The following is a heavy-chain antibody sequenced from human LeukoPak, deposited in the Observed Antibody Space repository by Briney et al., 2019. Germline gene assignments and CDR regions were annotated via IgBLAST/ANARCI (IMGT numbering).Heavy chain of an antibody. D-gene: IGHD1-26*01. CDR1: GFTFSGYW. Sequence: GGSLRLSCEASGFTFSGYWVSWVRQAPGKGLEWVANIRDDGGEIYYVDSVKGRLTISRDNAKSSLFLQMNSLRAEDAAVYYCARDKPRGSYYGSIFDSWGQGTLVTVSS. V-gene: IGHV3-7*01. J-gene: IGHJ4*02. CDR3: ARDKPRGSYYGSIFDS. CDR2: IRDDGGEI.